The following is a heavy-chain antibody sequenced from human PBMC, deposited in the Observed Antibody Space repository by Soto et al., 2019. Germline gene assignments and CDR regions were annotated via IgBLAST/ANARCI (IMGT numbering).Heavy chain of an antibody. CDR3: AKDVGELLRGQVAPY. V-gene: IGHV3-23*01. CDR1: GFTFSSYA. CDR2: ISGSGGST. Sequence: GGSLRLSCAASGFTFSSYAMSWVRQAPGKGLEWVSAISGSGGSTYYADSVKGRFTISRDNSKNTLYPQMNSLRAEDTAVYYCAKDVGELLRGQVAPYWGQGTRVTVS. D-gene: IGHD2-15*01. J-gene: IGHJ4*02.